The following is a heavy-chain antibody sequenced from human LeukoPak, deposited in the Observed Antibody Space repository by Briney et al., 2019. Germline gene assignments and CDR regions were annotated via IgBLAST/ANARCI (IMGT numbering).Heavy chain of an antibody. D-gene: IGHD6-19*01. CDR3: ARQQWLVGAYYFDY. J-gene: IGHJ4*02. CDR1: GFTFSSYS. Sequence: GGSLRLTCAASGFTFSSYSMNWVRQAPGKGLEWVSSISSSSSYIYYADSVKGRFTISRDNAKNSLYLQMNSLRAEDTAVYYCARQQWLVGAYYFDYWGQGTLVTVSS. V-gene: IGHV3-21*01. CDR2: ISSSSSYI.